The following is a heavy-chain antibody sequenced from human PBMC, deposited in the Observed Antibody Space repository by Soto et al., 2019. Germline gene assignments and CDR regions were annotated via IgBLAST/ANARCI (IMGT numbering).Heavy chain of an antibody. CDR1: GFTFSGHA. J-gene: IGHJ4*01. Sequence: QVQLVESGGGVVQPGTSLRLSCAASGFTFSGHAMHWVRQAPGKGLDWVAAISNDGTYRVYADSVKGRFTMSRDNSKNTVHLQMDSLRVEDTALYKCGRAVAVGGTRGTIDYWGHGTQVTVSS. V-gene: IGHV3-30-3*01. CDR3: GRAVAVGGTRGTIDY. CDR2: ISNDGTYR. D-gene: IGHD1-26*01.